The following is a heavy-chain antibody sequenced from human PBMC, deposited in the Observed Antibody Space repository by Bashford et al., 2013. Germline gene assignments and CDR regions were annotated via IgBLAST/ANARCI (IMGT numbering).Heavy chain of an antibody. CDR2: ISGYNGDT. Sequence: ASVKVSCRASGYSFRNYGISWVRQAPGQGLEWMGWISGYNGDTHYTKKLQGRVTMTTDTSTTTAYMELGSLTSDDTAVYYCAREWPYYCSGGSCRYYYYGMDVWGQGTTVTVSS. CDR1: GYSFRNYG. D-gene: IGHD2-15*01. J-gene: IGHJ6*02. V-gene: IGHV1-18*01. CDR3: AREWPYYCSGGSCRYYYYGMDV.